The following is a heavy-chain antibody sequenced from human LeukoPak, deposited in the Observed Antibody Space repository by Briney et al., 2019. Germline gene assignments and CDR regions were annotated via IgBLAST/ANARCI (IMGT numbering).Heavy chain of an antibody. CDR3: AKDYSESRVADVFFEY. CDR1: GFTFSNYA. Sequence: GGSLRLSCAASGFTFSNYAMNWVRQAPGKGLEWVSGITSGFTPHYADSVKGRFTISRDNSKNTFHLQLNSLRAEDTAVYYCAKDYSESRVADVFFEYWGQGTLVTVSS. V-gene: IGHV3-23*01. CDR2: ITSGFTP. J-gene: IGHJ4*02. D-gene: IGHD2-15*01.